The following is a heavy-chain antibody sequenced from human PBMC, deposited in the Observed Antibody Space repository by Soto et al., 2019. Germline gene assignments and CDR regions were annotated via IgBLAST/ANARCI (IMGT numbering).Heavy chain of an antibody. V-gene: IGHV1-3*01. D-gene: IGHD3-22*01. J-gene: IGHJ4*02. CDR1: GYTFTSYS. Sequence: GASVKVSCKASGYTFTSYSMHWVRQAPGQRLEWMGWINAGNGNTKYSQKFQGRVTSTRDTSASTAYMELSSLRSEDTAVYYCARGLPIVADYWGQGTLVTVYS. CDR2: INAGNGNT. CDR3: ARGLPIVADY.